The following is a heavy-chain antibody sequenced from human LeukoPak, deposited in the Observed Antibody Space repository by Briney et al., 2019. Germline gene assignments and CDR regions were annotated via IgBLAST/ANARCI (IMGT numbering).Heavy chain of an antibody. V-gene: IGHV3-9*03. CDR2: LSWNSGSI. Sequence: PGGSLRLSCAASGFTFDDYAMHWVRQAPGKGLDSVSALSWNSGSIGYADSVKGRFTISRDNAKNSLYLQMNSLRAEDMALYYCAKDIRSTPYSYGGGFDYWGQGTLVTVSS. J-gene: IGHJ4*02. CDR1: GFTFDDYA. CDR3: AKDIRSTPYSYGGGFDY. D-gene: IGHD5-18*01.